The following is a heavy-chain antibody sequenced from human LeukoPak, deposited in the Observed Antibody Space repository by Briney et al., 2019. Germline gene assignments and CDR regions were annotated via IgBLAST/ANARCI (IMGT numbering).Heavy chain of an antibody. V-gene: IGHV4-34*01. CDR1: GGSFSGYY. CDR2: INHSGSA. D-gene: IGHD3-22*01. CDR3: ATGKYDSSDYSGGWYYFDY. J-gene: IGHJ4*02. Sequence: SETLSLTCAVFGGSFSGYYWTWIRQSPGKGLGWIGQINHSGSANYNRSLKSRVTITIESSKNQFSLELSSVTAAASAMYYCATGKYDSSDYSGGWYYFDYWGQGTLVTVSS.